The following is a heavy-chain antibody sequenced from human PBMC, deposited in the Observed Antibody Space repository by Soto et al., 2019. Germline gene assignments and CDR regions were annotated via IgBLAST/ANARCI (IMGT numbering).Heavy chain of an antibody. CDR3: ARWGTTGGLDV. Sequence: QVQLVESGGGVVQPGTSLRLSCVGSGFTFRSYVIHWVRQAPGKGLEWVALTSYDGSNNFYGDSVKGRFTISRHNSRNTVELQLDSLRFEATALYYCARWGTTGGLDVWGPGALVSVSS. V-gene: IGHV3-33*05. CDR1: GFTFRSYV. J-gene: IGHJ1*01. D-gene: IGHD3-16*01. CDR2: TSYDGSNN.